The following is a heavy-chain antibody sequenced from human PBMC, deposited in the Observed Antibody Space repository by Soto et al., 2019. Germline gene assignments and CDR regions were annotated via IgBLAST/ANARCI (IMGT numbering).Heavy chain of an antibody. CDR1: GFTFSYYW. J-gene: IGHJ3*01. Sequence: EVQLAESAGGLVQPGGSLRLSCAASGFTFSYYWMHWVRQAPGQGLVWVSRIHSDGSSTTYADSVKGRFTISRDNAKNTLYLQMNSLRAEDTAVYYCARGDRGAFDLWGQGTMVTVSS. D-gene: IGHD2-21*02. CDR3: ARGDRGAFDL. CDR2: IHSDGSST. V-gene: IGHV3-74*01.